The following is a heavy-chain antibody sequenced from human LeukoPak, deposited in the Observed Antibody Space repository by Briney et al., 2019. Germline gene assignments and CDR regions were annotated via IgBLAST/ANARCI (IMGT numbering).Heavy chain of an antibody. J-gene: IGHJ5*02. V-gene: IGHV1-18*04. Sequence: GASVKVSCKASGYTFTGYYMHWVRQAPGQGLEWMGWISAYNGNTNYAQKLQDRVTMTTDTSTSTAYMELRSLRSDDTAVYYCARGKKRTILWFGELPFWFDPWGQGTLVTVSS. CDR1: GYTFTGYY. CDR3: ARGKKRTILWFGELPFWFDP. D-gene: IGHD3-10*01. CDR2: ISAYNGNT.